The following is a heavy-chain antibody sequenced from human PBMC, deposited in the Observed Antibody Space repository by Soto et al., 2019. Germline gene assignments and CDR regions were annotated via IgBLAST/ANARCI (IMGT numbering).Heavy chain of an antibody. CDR3: ATSPRAAMGTFYYYYGMDV. V-gene: IGHV1-69*06. CDR1: GGTFSSYA. J-gene: IGHJ6*02. CDR2: IIPIFGTA. D-gene: IGHD5-18*01. Sequence: QVQLVQSGAEVKKPGSSVKVSCKASGGTFSSYAISWVRQAPGQGLEWMGGIIPIFGTANYAQKFQGRVTITAHKSTSKPYTELSSLSSEDTAVYYCATSPRAAMGTFYYYYGMDVWGQGTTVTVSS.